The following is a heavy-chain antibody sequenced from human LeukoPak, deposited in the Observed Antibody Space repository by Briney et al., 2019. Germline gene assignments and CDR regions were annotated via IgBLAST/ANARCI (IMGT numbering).Heavy chain of an antibody. J-gene: IGHJ4*02. CDR1: GFTFSRYG. V-gene: IGHV3-30*02. CDR2: IRKDGSDK. CDR3: AKDPNWAFDY. D-gene: IGHD7-27*01. Sequence: GGSLRLSCGASGFTFSRYGMHWVRQAPGKGLEWVAYIRKDGSDKYYVDSVKGRFTISRDSSKNMVYLQMNGLRAEDTAVYYCAKDPNWAFDYWGQGTLVSVSS.